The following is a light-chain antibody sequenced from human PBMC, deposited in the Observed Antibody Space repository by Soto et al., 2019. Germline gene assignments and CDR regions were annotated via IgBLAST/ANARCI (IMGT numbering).Light chain of an antibody. J-gene: IGKJ5*01. CDR1: QSISSY. Sequence: DIQMTQSPSSLSSSVGDRVTITCRASQSISSYLNWYQQKPGKAPKLLIYAASTLQSGVPSRFSGSGSGTDFTLTISSLQPEDVATYYCQKYNSAPHTFGQGTRLEIK. V-gene: IGKV1-27*01. CDR2: AAS. CDR3: QKYNSAPHT.